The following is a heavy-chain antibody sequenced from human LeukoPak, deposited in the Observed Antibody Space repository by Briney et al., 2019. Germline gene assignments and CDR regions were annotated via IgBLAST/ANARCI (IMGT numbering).Heavy chain of an antibody. Sequence: SETLSLTCTVSGGSISSYYWCWIRQPAGKGLEWIGRIYTSGSTNYNPSLKSRVTMSVNTSKNQFSLKLSSVTAADTAVYYCARGTPWYQPAFDYWGQGTLVTVSS. D-gene: IGHD2-2*01. V-gene: IGHV4-4*07. J-gene: IGHJ4*02. CDR1: GGSISSYY. CDR3: ARGTPWYQPAFDY. CDR2: IYTSGST.